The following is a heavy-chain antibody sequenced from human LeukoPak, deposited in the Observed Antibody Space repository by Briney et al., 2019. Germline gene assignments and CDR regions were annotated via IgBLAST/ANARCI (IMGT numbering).Heavy chain of an antibody. Sequence: SETLSLTCTVSGGSISSYYWSWIRQPAGKGLEWIGRIYTSGSTNYNPSLKSRVTMSVDTSKNQFSLKLSSVTAADTAVYYCLGHYYYDSSGYCYGYYYYYMDVWGKGTTVTVS. V-gene: IGHV4-4*07. J-gene: IGHJ6*03. CDR3: LGHYYYDSSGYCYGYYYYYMDV. D-gene: IGHD3-22*01. CDR1: GGSISSYY. CDR2: IYTSGST.